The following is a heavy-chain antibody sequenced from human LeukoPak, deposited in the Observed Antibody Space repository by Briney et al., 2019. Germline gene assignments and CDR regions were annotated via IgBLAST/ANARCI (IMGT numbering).Heavy chain of an antibody. J-gene: IGHJ4*02. CDR2: IRSKVYGGTT. V-gene: IGHV3-49*04. Sequence: GGSLRLCCTASGFTFGDYAMSWVRQAPGKELEWVGFIRSKVYGGTTEYAASVKGRFTISRDDSKSIAYLQMNSLKTEDTAVYYCTSSSSSWSTLDYWGQGTLVTVSS. CDR3: TSSSSSWSTLDY. D-gene: IGHD6-13*01. CDR1: GFTFGDYA.